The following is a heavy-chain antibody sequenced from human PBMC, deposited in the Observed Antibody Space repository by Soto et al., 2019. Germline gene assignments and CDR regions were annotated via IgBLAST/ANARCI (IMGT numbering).Heavy chain of an antibody. J-gene: IGHJ4*02. D-gene: IGHD6-25*01. CDR3: VKSGRDGNNPDY. CDR1: GFTVSDHY. CDR2: SRSKAHRYTT. V-gene: IGHV3-72*01. Sequence: EVQLVESGGGLVQPGGSVRLSCGASGFTVSDHYIEWVRQAPGKGLEWVGRSRSKAHRYTTEYGASAKGRFSIARDESRESVFRQINSLETEDTSVYYYVKSGRDGNNPDYWSQGSLVTVSS.